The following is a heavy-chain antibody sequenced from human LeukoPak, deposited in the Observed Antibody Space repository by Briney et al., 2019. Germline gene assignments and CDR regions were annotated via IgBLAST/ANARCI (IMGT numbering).Heavy chain of an antibody. CDR1: GFILNDYG. Sequence: PGGSLRLSCAASGFILNDYGMHWVRQAPGKGLEWVSAISNNGGYTYYADSVQGRFTISRDNSKSTLCLQMNSLRAEDTAVYYCAKQLGYCSDGSCYFPYWGQGTLVTVSS. J-gene: IGHJ4*02. D-gene: IGHD2-15*01. CDR3: AKQLGYCSDGSCYFPY. V-gene: IGHV3-23*01. CDR2: ISNNGGYT.